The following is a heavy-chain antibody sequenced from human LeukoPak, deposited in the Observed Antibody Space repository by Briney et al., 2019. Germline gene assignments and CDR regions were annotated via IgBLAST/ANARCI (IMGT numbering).Heavy chain of an antibody. J-gene: IGHJ4*02. CDR1: GFTFSNAW. D-gene: IGHD6-19*01. Sequence: QPGGSLRLSCAASGFTFSNAWMSWVRQAPGKGLEWVANIKQDGSEKYYVDSVKGRFTISRDNAKNSLYLQMNSLRAEDTAVYYCARVAVAGFDYWGQGTLVTVSS. CDR2: IKQDGSEK. V-gene: IGHV3-7*03. CDR3: ARVAVAGFDY.